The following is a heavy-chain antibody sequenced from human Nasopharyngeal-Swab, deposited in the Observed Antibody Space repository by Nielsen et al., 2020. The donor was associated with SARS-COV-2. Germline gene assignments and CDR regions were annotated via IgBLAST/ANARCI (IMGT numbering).Heavy chain of an antibody. CDR1: GFTFSSYA. J-gene: IGHJ4*02. D-gene: IGHD1-26*01. CDR3: AKVSWEWELLRWYFDY. CDR2: ISGSGGST. Sequence: GGSLRLSCAASGFTFSSYAMSWVRQAPGKGLEWVSAISGSGGSTYYADPVKGRFTISRDNSKNTLYLQMNSLRAEDTAVYYCAKVSWEWELLRWYFDYWGQGTLVTVSS. V-gene: IGHV3-23*01.